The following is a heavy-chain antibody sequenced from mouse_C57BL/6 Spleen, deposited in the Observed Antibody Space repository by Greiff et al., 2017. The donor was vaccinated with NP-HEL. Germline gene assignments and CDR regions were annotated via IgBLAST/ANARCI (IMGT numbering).Heavy chain of an antibody. J-gene: IGHJ4*01. D-gene: IGHD6-2*01. CDR3: AREKSFPMDY. CDR2: IYPRSGNT. Sequence: QVQLQQSGAELARPGASVKLSCKASGYTFTSYGISWVKQRTGQGLEWIGEIYPRSGNTYYNEKFKGKATLTADKSSSTAYMELRSLTSEDSAVYFCAREKSFPMDYWGQGTSVTVSS. V-gene: IGHV1-81*01. CDR1: GYTFTSYG.